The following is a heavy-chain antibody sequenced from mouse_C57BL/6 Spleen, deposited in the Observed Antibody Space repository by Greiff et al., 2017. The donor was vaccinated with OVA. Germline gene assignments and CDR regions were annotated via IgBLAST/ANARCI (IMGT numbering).Heavy chain of an antibody. Sequence: QVQLQQPGAELVKPGASVKLSSKASGYTFTSYWMHWVKQRPGQGLEWIGMIHPNSGSTNYNEKFKSKATLTVDKSSSTAYMQLSSLTSEDSAVYYCARWDYGSSPWFAYWGQGTLVTVSA. J-gene: IGHJ3*01. V-gene: IGHV1-64*01. CDR1: GYTFTSYW. CDR2: IHPNSGST. D-gene: IGHD1-1*01. CDR3: ARWDYGSSPWFAY.